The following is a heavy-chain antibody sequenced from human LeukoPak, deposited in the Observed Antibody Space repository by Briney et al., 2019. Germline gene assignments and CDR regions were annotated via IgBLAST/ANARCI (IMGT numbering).Heavy chain of an antibody. Sequence: PGGSLRLSCAASGFTFSSYAMHWVRQAPGKGLEWVAVISYDGSNKYYADSVKGRFTISRDNSKNTLYLQMNSLRAEDTAVYYCARDPHSRLTTVTTGIRNWYFDLWGRGTLVTVSS. D-gene: IGHD4-17*01. CDR2: ISYDGSNK. CDR3: ARDPHSRLTTVTTGIRNWYFDL. CDR1: GFTFSSYA. V-gene: IGHV3-30-3*01. J-gene: IGHJ2*01.